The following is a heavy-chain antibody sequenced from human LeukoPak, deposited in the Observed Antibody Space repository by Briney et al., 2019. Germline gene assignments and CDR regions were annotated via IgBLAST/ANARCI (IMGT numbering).Heavy chain of an antibody. CDR3: ARVRGIAVDPSVFDI. CDR1: GGSISSGGYY. D-gene: IGHD6-19*01. J-gene: IGHJ3*02. V-gene: IGHV4-30-2*01. CDR2: IYHSGST. Sequence: SQTLSLTCTVSGGSISSGGYYWSWIRQPPGKGLEWIGYIYHSGSTYYNPSLKSRVTISVDRSKNQFSLKLSSVPAADTAVYYCARVRGIAVDPSVFDIWGKGKMVTVSS.